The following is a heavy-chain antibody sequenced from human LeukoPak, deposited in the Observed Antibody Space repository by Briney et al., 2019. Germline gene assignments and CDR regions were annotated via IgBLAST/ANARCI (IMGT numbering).Heavy chain of an antibody. CDR3: ARSRISQYYYYGMDV. CDR1: GYSFTSYW. J-gene: IGHJ6*02. V-gene: IGHV5-51*01. CDR2: IYPGDSDT. Sequence: GESLKISCKGSGYSFTSYWIGWVRQMPGKGLEWMGIIYPGDSDTRYSPSFQGQVTISADKSISTAYLQWSSLKASDTAMYYCARSRISQYYYYGMDVWGQGTTVTVSS.